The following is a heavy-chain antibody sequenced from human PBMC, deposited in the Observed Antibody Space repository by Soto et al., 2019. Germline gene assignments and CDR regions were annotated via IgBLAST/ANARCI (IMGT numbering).Heavy chain of an antibody. CDR2: ISSTTNYI. V-gene: IGHV3-21*01. CDR1: GFTFTRYS. CDR3: ARESEDLTSNFDY. J-gene: IGHJ4*02. Sequence: PGGSLRLSCAASGFTFTRYSMNWVRQSPGKGLEWVSSISSTTNYIYYADSMKGRFTVSRDNAKNSVYLEMNSLSAEDTAVYYCARESEDLTSNFDYWGQGTLVTVSS.